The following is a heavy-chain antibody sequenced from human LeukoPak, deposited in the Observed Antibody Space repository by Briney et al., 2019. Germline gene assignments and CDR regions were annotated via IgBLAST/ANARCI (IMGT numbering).Heavy chain of an antibody. D-gene: IGHD6-13*01. CDR1: GFTFSSYE. CDR2: ITSSGSTI. Sequence: GGSLRLSCAASGFTFSSYEMNWVRQAPGKGLEWVSYITSSGSTIYYADSVKGRFTISRDNAKNSLYLQMNSLRAEDTAVYYCARVVIAAADYWGQGTLVTVSS. J-gene: IGHJ4*02. V-gene: IGHV3-48*03. CDR3: ARVVIAAADY.